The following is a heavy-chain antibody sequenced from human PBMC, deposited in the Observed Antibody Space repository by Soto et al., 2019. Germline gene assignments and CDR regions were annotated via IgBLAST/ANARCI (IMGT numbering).Heavy chain of an antibody. D-gene: IGHD6-13*01. CDR2: IYYSGST. CDR3: ARPIPGYSRSWYGGNWFDP. J-gene: IGHJ5*02. V-gene: IGHV4-39*01. CDR1: GGSISSSSYY. Sequence: SETLSLTCTVSGGSISSSSYYWGWIRQPPGEGLEWIGSIYYSGSTYYNPSLKSRVTISVDTSKNQFSLKLSSVTAADTAVYYCARPIPGYSRSWYGGNWFDPWGQGTLVTVSS.